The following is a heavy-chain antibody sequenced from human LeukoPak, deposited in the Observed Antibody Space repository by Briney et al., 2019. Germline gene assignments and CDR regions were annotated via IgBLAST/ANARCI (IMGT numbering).Heavy chain of an antibody. CDR2: IYYSGST. Sequence: SETLSLTCTVSGGSISSGDYYWSWIRQPPGKGLEWIGYIYYSGSTYYNPSLKSRVTISVDTSKNQFSLKLSSVTAADTAVYYCARGIRGPYYDFWSGYYTPPYFDYWGQGTLVTVSS. CDR3: ARGIRGPYYDFWSGYYTPPYFDY. V-gene: IGHV4-30-4*02. D-gene: IGHD3-3*01. CDR1: GGSISSGDYY. J-gene: IGHJ4*02.